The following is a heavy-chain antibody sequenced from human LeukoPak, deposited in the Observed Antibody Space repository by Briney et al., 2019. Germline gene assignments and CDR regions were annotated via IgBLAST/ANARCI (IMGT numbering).Heavy chain of an antibody. CDR2: ISYDGNNK. CDR3: ARGIAGYCSSTSCYRGVTD. D-gene: IGHD2-2*02. V-gene: IGHV3-30*04. J-gene: IGHJ4*02. Sequence: GGSLRLSCAASGFTFSSYAMHWVRQAPGKGLEWVAVISYDGNNKYYADSVKGRFTISRDNSKNTLYLQMNSLRAEDTAVYYCARGIAGYCSSTSCYRGVTDWGQGTLVTVSS. CDR1: GFTFSSYA.